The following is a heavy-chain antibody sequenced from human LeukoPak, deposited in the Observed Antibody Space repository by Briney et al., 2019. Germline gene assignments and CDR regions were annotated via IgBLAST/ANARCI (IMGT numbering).Heavy chain of an antibody. CDR3: ARSGPVSRPFDY. CDR1: GYTFTSYD. Sequence: SVTVSCKASGYTFTSYDINWVRQATGQGLEWMGWMNPNSGNTGYAQKFQGRVTMTRNTSISTAYMELSSLRSEDTAIYYCARSGPVSRPFDYWGQGTLVTVSS. J-gene: IGHJ4*02. D-gene: IGHD3-3*02. CDR2: MNPNSGNT. V-gene: IGHV1-8*01.